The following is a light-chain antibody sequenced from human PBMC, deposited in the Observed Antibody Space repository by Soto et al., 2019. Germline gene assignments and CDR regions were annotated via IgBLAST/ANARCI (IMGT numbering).Light chain of an antibody. CDR1: QGITNY. CDR3: QKYNNPPRT. V-gene: IGKV1-27*01. Sequence: DIQMTQSPSSLSASVGDTVTSTCRASQGITNYLAWYQQKPGQVPNLLIYAASTLQSGVPSRFSGSVSGTDFTLTISSLRPEDVATYYCQKYNNPPRTYGQGNQVEI. J-gene: IGKJ1*01. CDR2: AAS.